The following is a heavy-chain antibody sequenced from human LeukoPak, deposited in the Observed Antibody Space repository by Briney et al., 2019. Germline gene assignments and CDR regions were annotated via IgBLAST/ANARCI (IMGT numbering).Heavy chain of an antibody. V-gene: IGHV4-59*01. CDR2: IYYSGST. CDR3: ARVSDYGDYVGY. Sequence: SETLSLTCTVSGGSLSSYYWSWIRQPPGKGLEWIGCIYYSGSTKYNPSLKTRVTISADTSKNQFSLKLSSVTAADTAVYYCARVSDYGDYVGYWGQGTLVTVSS. D-gene: IGHD4-17*01. J-gene: IGHJ4*02. CDR1: GGSLSSYY.